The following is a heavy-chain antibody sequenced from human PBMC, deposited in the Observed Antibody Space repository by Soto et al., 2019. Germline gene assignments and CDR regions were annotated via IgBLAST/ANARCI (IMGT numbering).Heavy chain of an antibody. V-gene: IGHV3-74*01. J-gene: IGHJ5*02. D-gene: IGHD4-17*01. CDR1: GFTFSRYW. CDR2: INSDGRST. Sequence: GGSLRLSCAASGFTFSRYWMHWVRQAPGKGLVWVSRINSDGRSTNYADSVKGRFTISRDNAKNTLYLQMNSLRAEDTAVYYCARAVTVSHWFDPWGQGTLVTVSS. CDR3: ARAVTVSHWFDP.